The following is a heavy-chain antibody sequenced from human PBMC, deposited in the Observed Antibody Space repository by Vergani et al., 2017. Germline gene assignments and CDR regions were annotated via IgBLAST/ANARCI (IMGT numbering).Heavy chain of an antibody. CDR1: GGSFSGYY. V-gene: IGHV4-34*01. J-gene: IGHJ5*02. Sequence: QVQLQQWGAGLLKPSETLSLTCAVYGGSFSGYYWSWIRQPPGKGLEWIGEINHSGSTNYNPSLKSRVTISVDTSKNQFSLTLSSVTAADTAVYYCARRPRRDGYRKDNNWFDPWGQGTLVTVSS. CDR3: ARRPRRDGYRKDNNWFDP. CDR2: INHSGST. D-gene: IGHD5-24*01.